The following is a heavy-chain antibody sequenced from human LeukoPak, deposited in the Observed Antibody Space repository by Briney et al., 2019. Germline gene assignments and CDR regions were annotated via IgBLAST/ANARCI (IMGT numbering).Heavy chain of an antibody. CDR2: ISYDGSDK. D-gene: IGHD6-13*01. V-gene: IGHV3-30*18. CDR1: GFTFSKNG. Sequence: GRSLRLSCAASGFTFSKNGMHWVRQAPGKGLEWVAVISYDGSDKYYADSVKGRLTISRDNAKNSLYLQMNSLRAEDTALYYCAKDMGSGAAAATGPMGFDYWGQGTLVTVSS. J-gene: IGHJ4*02. CDR3: AKDMGSGAAAATGPMGFDY.